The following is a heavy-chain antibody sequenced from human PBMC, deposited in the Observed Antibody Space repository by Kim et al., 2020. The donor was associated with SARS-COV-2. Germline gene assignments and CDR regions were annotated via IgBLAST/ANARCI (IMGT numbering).Heavy chain of an antibody. D-gene: IGHD6-19*01. CDR2: MNPSRGKT. Sequence: ASVKVSCKASGYTFTNLDVNWVRQAPGQGLEWMGWMNPSRGKTAYAQKFQGRVTMTRDTSISTAYMELSSLTSEDTAVYYCARGIEAGVDYWGQGTLVTVSS. J-gene: IGHJ4*02. CDR3: ARGIEAGVDY. CDR1: GYTFTNLD. V-gene: IGHV1-8*01.